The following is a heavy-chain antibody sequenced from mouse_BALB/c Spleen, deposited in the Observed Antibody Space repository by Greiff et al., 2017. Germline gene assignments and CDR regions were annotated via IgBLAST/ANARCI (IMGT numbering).Heavy chain of an antibody. V-gene: IGHV1S22*01. CDR3: TRLEYGNY. CDR1: GYTFTSYW. CDR2: IYPGSGST. Sequence: LQQPGSELVRPGASVKLSCKASGYTFTSYWMHWVKQRPGQGLEWIGNIYPGSGSTNYDEKFKSKATLTVDTSSSTAYMQLSSLTSEDSAVYCCTRLEYGNYWGQGTTLTVSS. D-gene: IGHD2-10*02. J-gene: IGHJ2*01.